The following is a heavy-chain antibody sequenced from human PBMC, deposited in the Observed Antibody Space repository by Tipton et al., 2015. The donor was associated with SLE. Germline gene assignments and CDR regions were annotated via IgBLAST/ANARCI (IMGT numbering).Heavy chain of an antibody. CDR1: GYSISSGYY. CDR2: RWQSGST. Sequence: GLVKPSETLSLNCIVSGYSISSGYYWGWIRQSPGKGLEWIGSRWQSGSTSYTYFNPSLQSRVNISIDSSKNQVSLNLDSVTAADTAVYFCARLVFYSGSGSAYFDYWGQGTLVTVSS. J-gene: IGHJ4*02. V-gene: IGHV4-38-2*02. CDR3: ARLVFYSGSGSAYFDY. D-gene: IGHD3-10*01.